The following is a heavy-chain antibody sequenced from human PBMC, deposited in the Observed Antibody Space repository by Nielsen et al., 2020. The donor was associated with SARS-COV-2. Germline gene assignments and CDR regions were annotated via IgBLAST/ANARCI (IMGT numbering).Heavy chain of an antibody. V-gene: IGHV1-46*01. CDR2: INPSGGST. Sequence: ASVKVSCKASGYTFTSYYMHWVRQAPGQGFEWMGIINPSGGSTSYAQKFQGRVTMTRDTSTSTVYMELSSLRSEDTAVYYCASTRFLEWSLYYYYYMDVWGKGTTVTVSS. CDR1: GYTFTSYY. CDR3: ASTRFLEWSLYYYYYMDV. D-gene: IGHD3-3*01. J-gene: IGHJ6*03.